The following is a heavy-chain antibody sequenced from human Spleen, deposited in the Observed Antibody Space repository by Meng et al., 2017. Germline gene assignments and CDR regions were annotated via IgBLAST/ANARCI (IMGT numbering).Heavy chain of an antibody. D-gene: IGHD3-22*01. J-gene: IGHJ4*02. V-gene: IGHV4-34*01. CDR2: INHSGST. Sequence: QVQLQQWGAGLLKPSETLSLTCAVYGGSFSGYYWSWIRQPSGKGLEWIGEINHSGSTNYNPSLKSRVTISVDTSKNQFSLKLSSVTAADTAVYYCGGSSGYPIDYWGQGTLVTASS. CDR1: GGSFSGYY. CDR3: GGSSGYPIDY.